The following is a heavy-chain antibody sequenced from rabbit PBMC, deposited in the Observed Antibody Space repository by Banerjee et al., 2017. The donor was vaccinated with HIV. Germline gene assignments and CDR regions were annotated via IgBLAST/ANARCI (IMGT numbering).Heavy chain of an antibody. V-gene: IGHV1S45*01. Sequence: QEQLVESGGGLVQPEGSLTLTCTASGFSFSSDQDMCWVRQAPGKGLEWIGCIYMGSGRAYYASWAKGRFTGSKTSSTTVTLQMTSLTAADTATYFCAREDISVWGFNLWGQGTLVT. CDR2: IYMGSGRA. D-gene: IGHD4-1*01. CDR3: AREDISVWGFNL. J-gene: IGHJ4*01. CDR1: GFSFSSDQD.